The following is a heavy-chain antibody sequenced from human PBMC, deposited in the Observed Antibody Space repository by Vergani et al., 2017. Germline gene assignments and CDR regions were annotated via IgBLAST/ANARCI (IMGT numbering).Heavy chain of an antibody. CDR2: ISYEGSNK. Sequence: QVQLVESGGGVVQPGRSLRLSCAASGFTFSSYAMHWVRQAPGKGLEWVAVISYEGSNKYYADSVKGRFTISRDNSKNTLYLQMNSLRAEDTAVYYCARDRNYDSSGYYYWFDPWGQGTLVTVSS. D-gene: IGHD3-22*01. CDR3: ARDRNYDSSGYYYWFDP. V-gene: IGHV3-30*04. J-gene: IGHJ5*02. CDR1: GFTFSSYA.